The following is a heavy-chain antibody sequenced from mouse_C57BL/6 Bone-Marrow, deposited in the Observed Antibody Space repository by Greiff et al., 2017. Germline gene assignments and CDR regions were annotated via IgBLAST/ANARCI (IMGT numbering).Heavy chain of an antibody. Sequence: VQLQQSGAELARPGASVKLSCKASGYTFTSYGISWVKQRPGQGLEWIGEIYPRSGNTYYNEKFKGKATLTADKSSSTAYMELRSLTSEDSAVYFCARSRDYEYSWFAYGGQGTRVTVSA. J-gene: IGHJ3*01. CDR3: ARSRDYEYSWFAY. D-gene: IGHD2-4*01. V-gene: IGHV1-81*01. CDR2: IYPRSGNT. CDR1: GYTFTSYG.